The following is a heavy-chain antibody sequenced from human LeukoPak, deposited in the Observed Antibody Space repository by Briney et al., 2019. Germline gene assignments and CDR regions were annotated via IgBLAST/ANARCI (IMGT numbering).Heavy chain of an antibody. CDR2: MNPNSGNT. J-gene: IGHJ3*02. Sequence: ASVKVSCKASGYTFTSYAMNWVRQATGQGLEWMGWMNPNSGNTGYAQKFQGRVTMTRNTSINTAYMELSSLRSEDTAVYYCAREGGGGTTGTMTYDIWGQGTMVTVSS. V-gene: IGHV1-8*01. D-gene: IGHD1-1*01. CDR3: AREGGGGTTGTMTYDI. CDR1: GYTFTSYA.